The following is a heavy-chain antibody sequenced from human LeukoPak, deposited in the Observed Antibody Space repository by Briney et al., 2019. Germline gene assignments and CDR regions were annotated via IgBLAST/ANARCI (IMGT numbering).Heavy chain of an antibody. CDR1: GFTFSSYS. V-gene: IGHV3-48*01. CDR2: ISPSDLSV. CDR3: AKHSTGVEC. Sequence: GGSLRLSCAASGFTFSSYSMHWVRQAPGRGLEWVSYISPSDLSVYYADSVKGRFTISRDNSKNTLYLQMNSLRAEDTAVYYCAKHSTGVECWGRGTLVTVSS. J-gene: IGHJ2*01. D-gene: IGHD3-10*01.